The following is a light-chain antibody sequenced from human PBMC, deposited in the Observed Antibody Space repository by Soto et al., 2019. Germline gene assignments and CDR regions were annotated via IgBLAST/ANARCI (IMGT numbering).Light chain of an antibody. J-gene: IGKJ1*01. V-gene: IGKV3-11*01. CDR2: DAS. CDR1: QSVSTS. CDR3: QLRDFCPT. Sequence: IVLTQSPATLSLSPGERAALSCRASQSVSTSLAWYQHKPGQAPSLIIYDASKRAPGLPARFSGSGSGTDSTLTICILEPEYFSVYYFQLRDFCPTFGQGTKVDIK.